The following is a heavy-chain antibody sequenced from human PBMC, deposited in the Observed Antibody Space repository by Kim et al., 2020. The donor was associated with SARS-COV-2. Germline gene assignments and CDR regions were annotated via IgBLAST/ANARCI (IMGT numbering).Heavy chain of an antibody. J-gene: IGHJ4*02. CDR3: ARTTASGSYYLDY. CDR2: IYYSGST. Sequence: SETLSLTCTVSGGSISSSSYYWGWIRQPPGKGLEWIGSIYYSGSTYYNPSLKSRVTISVDTSKNQFSLKLSSVTAADTAVYYCARTTASGSYYLDYWGQGTLVTVSS. CDR1: GGSISSSSYY. D-gene: IGHD1-26*01. V-gene: IGHV4-39*01.